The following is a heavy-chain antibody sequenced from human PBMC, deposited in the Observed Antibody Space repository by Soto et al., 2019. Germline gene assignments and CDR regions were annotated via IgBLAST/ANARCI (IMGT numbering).Heavy chain of an antibody. V-gene: IGHV4-34*01. Sequence: SETLSLTCAVYGGSFSGYYWSWIRQPPGKGLEWIGEINHSGSTNYNPSLKSRVTISVDTSKNQFSLKLSSVTAADTAVYYCARPIVVVAASDPLVSGMDVWGQGTTVTVSS. CDR2: INHSGST. CDR1: GGSFSGYY. CDR3: ARPIVVVAASDPLVSGMDV. J-gene: IGHJ6*02. D-gene: IGHD2-15*01.